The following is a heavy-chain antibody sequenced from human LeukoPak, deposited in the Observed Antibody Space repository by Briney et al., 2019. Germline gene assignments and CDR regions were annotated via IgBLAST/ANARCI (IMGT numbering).Heavy chain of an antibody. CDR3: AGLNGGGDFDI. Sequence: ASVTVSCKASGYTFTSYGISWVRQAPGQGLEWMGWISAYNGNTNYAQKLQGRVTMTRDTSTSTVYMELSSLRSEDTAVYYCAGLNGGGDFDIWGQGTMVTVSS. V-gene: IGHV1-18*01. CDR1: GYTFTSYG. CDR2: ISAYNGNT. D-gene: IGHD3-16*01. J-gene: IGHJ3*02.